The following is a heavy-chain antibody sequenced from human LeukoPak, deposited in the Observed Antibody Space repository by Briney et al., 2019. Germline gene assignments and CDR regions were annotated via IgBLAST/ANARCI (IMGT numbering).Heavy chain of an antibody. D-gene: IGHD6-13*01. Sequence: PSGTLSLTCAVSGGSISSSNWWSWVRQPPGKGLEWIGEIYHSGSTNYNPSLKSRVTISVDTSKNQFSLKLSSVTAADTAVYYCARGLNIAAAGHLFDYWGQGTLVTVSS. CDR1: GGSISSSNW. J-gene: IGHJ4*02. CDR2: IYHSGST. CDR3: ARGLNIAAAGHLFDY. V-gene: IGHV4-4*02.